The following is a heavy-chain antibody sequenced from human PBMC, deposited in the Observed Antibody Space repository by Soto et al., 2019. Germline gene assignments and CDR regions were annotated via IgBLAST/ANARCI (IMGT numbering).Heavy chain of an antibody. D-gene: IGHD3-10*01. V-gene: IGHV1-69*19. J-gene: IGHJ4*02. CDR3: AREVQVHTPAFVY. CDR2: IYPMFGAA. Sequence: QVQLVPSGAEMQKPGSSVKVSCQSSGGTVNTYAMNWVRQAPGQGPEWMGDIYPMFGAANYAPKFQGRVTITADESTGTSYMQFSSLTSEDTALYFCAREVQVHTPAFVYWGQGTLVTVSS. CDR1: GGTVNTYA.